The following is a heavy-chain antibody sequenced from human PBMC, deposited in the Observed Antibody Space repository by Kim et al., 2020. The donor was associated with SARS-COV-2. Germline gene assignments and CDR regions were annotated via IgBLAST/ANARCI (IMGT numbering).Heavy chain of an antibody. V-gene: IGHV3-11*01. CDR1: GFTFSDYD. Sequence: GGSLRLSCAASGFTFSDYDMRWIRQAPGKGLEWVSYISGSGSSTSYADSVRGRFTVSRDNAKNSLYLQVNSLRAEDTAVYYCVRVGSVVAAGTDYYWGEGTLVTVS. CDR3: VRVGSVVAAGTDYY. J-gene: IGHJ4*02. D-gene: IGHD6-13*01. CDR2: ISGSGSST.